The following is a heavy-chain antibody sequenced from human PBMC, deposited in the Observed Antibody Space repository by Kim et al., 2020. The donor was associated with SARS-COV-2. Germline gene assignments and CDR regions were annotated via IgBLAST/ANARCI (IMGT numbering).Heavy chain of an antibody. D-gene: IGHD3-16*01. J-gene: IGHJ4*02. CDR3: AKMGGMQVWQYYFDY. CDR1: GFTFSSFA. V-gene: IGHV3-23*01. Sequence: GGSLRLSCAASGFTFSSFAMSWVRQAPGKGLEWVSSLFGSGYGTLYADSVKGRFTISRDNSKKTLYLQMNSLRAEDTAIYYCAKMGGMQVWQYYFDYWGQGALVTISS. CDR2: LFGSGYGT.